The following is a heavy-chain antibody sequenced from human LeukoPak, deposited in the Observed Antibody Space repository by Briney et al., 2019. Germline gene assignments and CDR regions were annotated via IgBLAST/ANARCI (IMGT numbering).Heavy chain of an antibody. D-gene: IGHD6-13*01. Sequence: GASVKVSCKASGYTFTGYYMHWVRQAHGQGLEWMGWINPNSGGTNYAQKFQGRVTMTRDTSISTAYMELSRLRSDDTAVYYCARGPVYSSSWYYWFDPWGQGTLVNVSS. CDR2: INPNSGGT. J-gene: IGHJ5*02. CDR1: GYTFTGYY. CDR3: ARGPVYSSSWYYWFDP. V-gene: IGHV1-2*02.